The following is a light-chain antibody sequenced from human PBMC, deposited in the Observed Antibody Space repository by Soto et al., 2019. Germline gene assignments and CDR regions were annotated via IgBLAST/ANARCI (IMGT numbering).Light chain of an antibody. CDR1: QSVGSNY. V-gene: IGKV3D-7*01. CDR3: QQYNKWPLT. CDR2: GAS. Sequence: EIVMTQSPATLSLSPGERATLSCRASQSVGSNYLSWYQQKPGQAPRLLIYGASTRATGIPVRFSGSASGTEFTLTISSLQSEDFTVYYCQQYNKWPLTFGQGTKVEIK. J-gene: IGKJ1*01.